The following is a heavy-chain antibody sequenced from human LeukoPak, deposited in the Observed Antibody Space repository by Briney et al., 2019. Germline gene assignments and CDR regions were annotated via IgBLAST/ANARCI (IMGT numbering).Heavy chain of an antibody. CDR2: IRNDRIT. J-gene: IGHJ4*02. V-gene: IGHV3-15*01. Sequence: GESLRLSCVLSGLTFSDAWMSWVRQAPGKGLEWVGRIRNDRITDYAAPVQGRFSISRDNSKNTFYLQMNSLRTEDTGMYLCTWMATIFTVDYWGQGTLVTVPS. CDR3: TWMATIFTVDY. D-gene: IGHD5-12*01. CDR1: GLTFSDAW.